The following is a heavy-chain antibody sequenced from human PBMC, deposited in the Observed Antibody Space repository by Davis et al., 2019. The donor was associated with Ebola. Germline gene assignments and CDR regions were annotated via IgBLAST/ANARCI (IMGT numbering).Heavy chain of an antibody. CDR3: TRDVVVVAARLFDY. Sequence: GESLKTSCVSSEFSFSNYWMHWVRQVPGKGLVWVSRINNDGSTTDYADSVKGRFTISRDNAKNSLYLQMNSLRAEDTAVYYCTRDVVVVAARLFDYWGQGTLVTVSS. CDR2: INNDGSTT. D-gene: IGHD2-15*01. J-gene: IGHJ4*02. V-gene: IGHV3-74*01. CDR1: EFSFSNYW.